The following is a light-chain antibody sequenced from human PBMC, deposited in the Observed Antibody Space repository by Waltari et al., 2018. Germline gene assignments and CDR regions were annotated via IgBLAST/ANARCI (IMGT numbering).Light chain of an antibody. J-gene: IGKJ2*01. V-gene: IGKV1-5*03. CDR1: QSISSW. CDR3: QQYNSYPYT. Sequence: DIQMTQSPSTLSASVGDRVTITCRASQSISSWLAWYQQKPGKAPKLLIYKASSLESGGPSRFSGSGAGTEFSLTISSLQPDDVATYYCQQYNSYPYTFGQGTKLEIK. CDR2: KAS.